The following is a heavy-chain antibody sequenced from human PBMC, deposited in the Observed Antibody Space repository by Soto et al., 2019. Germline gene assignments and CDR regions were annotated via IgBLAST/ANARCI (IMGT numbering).Heavy chain of an antibody. D-gene: IGHD3-16*02. CDR3: ARELRFDYIWGSYPVGV. J-gene: IGHJ6*04. CDR1: GFTLSSYN. Sequence: EVQLVECGGGLVQPGGSLRLSCVDSGFTLSSYNMNWVRQAPGKGLEWVTYISSSSSTIYYADSVRGRFTISRDNAKNSLYPQMNSLRAEDTAVYYCARELRFDYIWGSYPVGVWGKGTTVTVSS. CDR2: ISSSSSTI. V-gene: IGHV3-48*01.